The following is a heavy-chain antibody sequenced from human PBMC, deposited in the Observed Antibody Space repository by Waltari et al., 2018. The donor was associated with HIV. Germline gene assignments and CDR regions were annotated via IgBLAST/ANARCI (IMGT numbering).Heavy chain of an antibody. CDR3: AGRYSSRLGELSLDEKH. V-gene: IGHV4-61*01. Sequence: QVQLQESGPGLVKPSETLSLTCTVSGGSVSSGSYYWSWIRQPPGKGLEWIGYIYYSGCTNDHPSLKSRVTISVDTSKNPFSPKLSSVTAADTAVYYCAGRYSSRLGELSLDEKHWGQGTLVTVSS. CDR2: IYYSGCT. D-gene: IGHD3-16*02. J-gene: IGHJ1*01. CDR1: GGSVSSGSYY.